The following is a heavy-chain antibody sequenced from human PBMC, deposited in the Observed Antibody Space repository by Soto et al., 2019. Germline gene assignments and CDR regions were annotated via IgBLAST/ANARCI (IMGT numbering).Heavy chain of an antibody. D-gene: IGHD2-21*02. CDR3: ARDLLGMVVTASDDLDI. V-gene: IGHV3-23*01. CDR2: ISCSGGST. CDR1: GFTFSSYA. J-gene: IGHJ3*02. Sequence: GGSLRLSCAASGFTFSSYAMSWVRQAPGKGLEWVSAISCSGGSTYYADSVKGRFTISRDNSKNTLYLQMNSLRAEDTAVYYCARDLLGMVVTASDDLDIWGQGTMVTV.